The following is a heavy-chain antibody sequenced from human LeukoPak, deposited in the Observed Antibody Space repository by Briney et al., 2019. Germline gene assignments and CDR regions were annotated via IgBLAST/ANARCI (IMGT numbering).Heavy chain of an antibody. Sequence: GGSLRLSCAASGFTFGSYAMSWVRQAPGKGLEWVSAISGSGGSTYYADSVKGRFTISRDNSKNTLYRQMNSLRAEDTAVYYCAKGLVAVAGTTGYAFDIWGQGTMVTVSS. CDR1: GFTFGSYA. V-gene: IGHV3-23*01. CDR3: AKGLVAVAGTTGYAFDI. D-gene: IGHD6-19*01. J-gene: IGHJ3*02. CDR2: ISGSGGST.